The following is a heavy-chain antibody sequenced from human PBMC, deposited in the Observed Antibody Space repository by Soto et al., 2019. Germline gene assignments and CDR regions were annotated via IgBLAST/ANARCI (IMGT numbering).Heavy chain of an antibody. J-gene: IGHJ4*02. CDR1: GGSVSSADSY. CDR3: AREAYYRRSTYFFDS. D-gene: IGHD3-10*01. Sequence: PSETLSLTCAVSGGSVSSADSYWTWIRQSPGKGLEWVGYIYYTGSTNYNFSLKSRLTISLDTSNNQFSLNLYSVTAADTAVYYCAREAYYRRSTYFFDSWGQGTLVTVSS. V-gene: IGHV4-61*08. CDR2: IYYTGST.